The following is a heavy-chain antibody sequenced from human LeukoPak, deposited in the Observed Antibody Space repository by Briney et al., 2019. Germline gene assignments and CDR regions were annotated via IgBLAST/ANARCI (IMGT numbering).Heavy chain of an antibody. CDR1: GGSISSYY. V-gene: IGHV4-59*01. Sequence: PSETLSLTCTVSGGSISSYYRSWIRQPPGKGLEWIGYIYSSGSTNYNPSLKSRLTISVDASKNQFSLKLTSVTAADTAVYYCARAYYYGSGSYGLDYWGQGTLVTVSS. J-gene: IGHJ4*02. CDR2: IYSSGST. CDR3: ARAYYYGSGSYGLDY. D-gene: IGHD3-10*01.